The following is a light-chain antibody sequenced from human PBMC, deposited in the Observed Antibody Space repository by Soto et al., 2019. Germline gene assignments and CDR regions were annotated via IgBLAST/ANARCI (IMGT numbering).Light chain of an antibody. CDR2: DAS. CDR3: QQYESFSPYT. V-gene: IGKV1-5*01. Sequence: DIRVTLSPATLSAVVGDRVTITCRASESVSSSVAWYQQKPGKAPKLLIYDASTLESGVPSRFSGSGFGTEFTLTINSLQPDDFGTYYCQQYESFSPYTFGRGTRLEIK. J-gene: IGKJ5*01. CDR1: ESVSSS.